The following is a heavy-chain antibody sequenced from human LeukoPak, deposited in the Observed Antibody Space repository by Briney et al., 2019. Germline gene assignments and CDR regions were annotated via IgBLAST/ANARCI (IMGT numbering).Heavy chain of an antibody. D-gene: IGHD7-27*01. CDR3: ARVMTIHWGPFDI. J-gene: IGHJ3*02. CDR1: GGSISSYY. CDR2: IYYSGST. Sequence: SETLSLTCTVSGGSISSYYWSWIRQPPGKGLEWIGYIYYSGSTNYNPSLKSRVTISVDTSKNQFSLKLSSVTAADTAVYYCARVMTIHWGPFDIWGQGTMVTVSS. V-gene: IGHV4-59*01.